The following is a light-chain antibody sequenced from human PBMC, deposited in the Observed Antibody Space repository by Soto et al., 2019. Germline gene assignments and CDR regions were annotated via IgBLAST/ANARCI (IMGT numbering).Light chain of an antibody. V-gene: IGKV1-39*01. CDR2: AAS. CDR1: QTISSY. CDR3: QQSHGIPYT. J-gene: IGKJ2*01. Sequence: DIQMTQSPSCLSASVGDRVTITCRASQTISSYLNWYQQKPGKAPKLLIYAASRLQSGVPARFSGSGSGTEFTLTISSLQPEDFATYYCQQSHGIPYTFGQGTKLEIK.